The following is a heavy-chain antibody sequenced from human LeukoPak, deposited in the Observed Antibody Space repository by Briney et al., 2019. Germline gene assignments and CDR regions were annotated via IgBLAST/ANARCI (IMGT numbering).Heavy chain of an antibody. J-gene: IGHJ4*02. V-gene: IGHV3-53*01. CDR3: ARGLLWFGESGKVDY. CDR2: LFRDDTT. CDR1: GFTFSSSY. Sequence: GGSLRLSCAASGFTFSSSYMSWVRQAPGKGLEWVSVLFRDDTTYYADSVKGRFTISRDNAKNSLYLQMNSLRAEDTAVYYCARGLLWFGESGKVDYWGQGTLVTVSS. D-gene: IGHD3-10*01.